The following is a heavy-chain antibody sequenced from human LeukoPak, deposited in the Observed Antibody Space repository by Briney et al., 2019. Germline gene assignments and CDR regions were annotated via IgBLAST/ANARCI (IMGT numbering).Heavy chain of an antibody. V-gene: IGHV4-30-4*01. Sequence: SQTLSLTCTVSGGSIGSGAYYGNWIRQPPGKGLEWIGYIYNSGSTYYNPSLKSRVTISVDTSQNQFSLKLSSVTAADTAVYYCARGQVGAITLFDFWGQGTLVTVSS. CDR2: IYNSGST. CDR1: GGSIGSGAYY. D-gene: IGHD1-26*01. J-gene: IGHJ4*02. CDR3: ARGQVGAITLFDF.